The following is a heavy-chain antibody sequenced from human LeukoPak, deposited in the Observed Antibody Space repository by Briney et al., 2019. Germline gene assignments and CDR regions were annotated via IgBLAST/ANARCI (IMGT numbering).Heavy chain of an antibody. CDR1: GGSISSYY. J-gene: IGHJ5*02. CDR3: ARQGYRDYWFDP. Sequence: SETLSLTCTVSGGSISSYYWSWIRQPPGKGLEWIGYIYTSGTTNYNPSPRSRVTISVDTSKKLFSLRLSSVTAADTAVYYCARQGYRDYWFDPWGQGTLVIVSS. V-gene: IGHV4-4*09. D-gene: IGHD4-17*01. CDR2: IYTSGTT.